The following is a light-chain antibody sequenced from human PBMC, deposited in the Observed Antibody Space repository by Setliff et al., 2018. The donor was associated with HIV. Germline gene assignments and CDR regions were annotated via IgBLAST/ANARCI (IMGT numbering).Light chain of an antibody. CDR2: EVS. CDR3: GSYTTSTTYV. J-gene: IGLJ1*01. Sequence: QSALTQPASVSGSPGQSITISCTGTSSDVGVYNFVSWYQQHPGKAPKLMIYEVSTRPSGVSNRFSGSKSGNQAFLTISGLQADDEADYYCGSYTTSTTYVFGTGTKVTVL. CDR1: SSDVGVYNF. V-gene: IGLV2-14*01.